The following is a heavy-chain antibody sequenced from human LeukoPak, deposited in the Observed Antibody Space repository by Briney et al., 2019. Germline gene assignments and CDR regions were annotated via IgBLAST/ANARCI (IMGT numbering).Heavy chain of an antibody. D-gene: IGHD3-10*01. V-gene: IGHV1-69-2*01. CDR1: GYTFTDYY. J-gene: IGHJ5*02. Sequence: ATVKISCKVSGYTFTDYYMHWVQQAPGKGLEWMGLVDPEDGETIYAEKFEGRVTITADTYTDTGYMELSSPRSEDTAVYYCSTTMVRGVIRFDPWGQGTLVTVSS. CDR2: VDPEDGET. CDR3: STTMVRGVIRFDP.